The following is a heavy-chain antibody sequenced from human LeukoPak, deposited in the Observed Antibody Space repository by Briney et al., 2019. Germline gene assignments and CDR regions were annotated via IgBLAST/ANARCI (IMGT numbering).Heavy chain of an antibody. CDR2: ISYDGSNK. V-gene: IGHV3-30*18. Sequence: PGRSLRLSCAASGFTFSSYGMHWVRQAPGKGLEWVAVISYDGSNKYYADSVKGRFTISRDNSKDTMYLQMNSLRAEDTAIYYCAKRYCSSTSCYWVAFDIWGQGTMVTVSS. CDR1: GFTFSSYG. J-gene: IGHJ3*02. D-gene: IGHD2-2*01. CDR3: AKRYCSSTSCYWVAFDI.